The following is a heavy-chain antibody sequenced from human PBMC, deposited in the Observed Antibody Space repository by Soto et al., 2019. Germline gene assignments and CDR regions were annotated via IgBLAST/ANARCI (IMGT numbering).Heavy chain of an antibody. CDR2: IYYSGST. CDR1: GGSISSGDYY. Sequence: SETLSLTCTVSGGSISSGDYYWSWIRQPPGKGLEWIGYIYYSGSTYYNPSLKSRVTISVDTSKNQFSLKLSSVTAADTAVYYCAREFLEWLEDPYYYGMDVWGQGTTVTVSS. D-gene: IGHD3-3*01. V-gene: IGHV4-30-4*01. J-gene: IGHJ6*02. CDR3: AREFLEWLEDPYYYGMDV.